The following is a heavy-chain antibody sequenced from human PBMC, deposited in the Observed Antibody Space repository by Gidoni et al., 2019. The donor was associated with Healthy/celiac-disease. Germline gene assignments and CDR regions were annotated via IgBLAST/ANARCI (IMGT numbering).Heavy chain of an antibody. Sequence: QVQLQESVPGLVKPSETLSLTCTVSGGSISSYYWSWIRQPPGKGLEWIGYIYYSGSTNYNPSLKSRVTISVDTSKNQFSLKLSSVTAADTAVYYCARGGTDYDWDNWFDPWGQGTLVTVSS. CDR3: ARGGTDYDWDNWFDP. CDR1: GGSISSYY. CDR2: IYYSGST. D-gene: IGHD4-17*01. V-gene: IGHV4-59*01. J-gene: IGHJ5*02.